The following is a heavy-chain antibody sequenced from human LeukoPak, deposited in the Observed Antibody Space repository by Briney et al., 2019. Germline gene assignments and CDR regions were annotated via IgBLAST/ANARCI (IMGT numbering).Heavy chain of an antibody. V-gene: IGHV4-61*08. Sequence: SETLSLTCAVSGGSISSGGYSWSWIRQPPGKGLECIGYIYYSGSTNYNPSLKSRVTISVDTSKNQFSLKLSSVTAADTAVYYCARMRAYYFGSGTYYPFDYWGQGTLVTVSS. J-gene: IGHJ4*02. CDR1: GGSISSGGYS. D-gene: IGHD3-10*01. CDR2: IYYSGST. CDR3: ARMRAYYFGSGTYYPFDY.